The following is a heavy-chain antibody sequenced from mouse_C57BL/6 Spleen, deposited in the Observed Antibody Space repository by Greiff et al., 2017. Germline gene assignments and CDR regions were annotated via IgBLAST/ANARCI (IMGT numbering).Heavy chain of an antibody. D-gene: IGHD1-1*01. CDR2: IYPGDGDT. V-gene: IGHV1-80*01. Sequence: VKLVESGAELVKPGASVKISCKASGYAFSSYWMNWVKQRPGKGLEWIGQIYPGDGDTNYNGKFKGKATLTADKSSSTAYMQLSSLTSEDSAVYFCARRDYGSFDYWGQGTTLTVSS. CDR1: GYAFSSYW. CDR3: ARRDYGSFDY. J-gene: IGHJ2*01.